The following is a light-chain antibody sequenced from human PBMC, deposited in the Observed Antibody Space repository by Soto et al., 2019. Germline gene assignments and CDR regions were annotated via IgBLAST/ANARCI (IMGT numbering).Light chain of an antibody. CDR1: SSNIGSNT. V-gene: IGLV1-44*01. J-gene: IGLJ2*01. Sequence: QSVLTQPPSASGTPGQRVTISCSGSSSNIGSNTVNWYQQLPGTAPKLLIYSNNQRPSGVPDRFSGSKSGTSASLAISGLQCEDEADYDCAAWDDSLNGVVFGGGTKLTVL. CDR3: AAWDDSLNGVV. CDR2: SNN.